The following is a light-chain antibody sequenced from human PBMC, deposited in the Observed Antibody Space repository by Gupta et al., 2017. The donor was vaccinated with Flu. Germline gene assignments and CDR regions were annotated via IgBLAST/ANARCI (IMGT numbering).Light chain of an antibody. CDR3: QQYGSSPPYT. CDR2: DAS. J-gene: IGKJ2*01. V-gene: IGKV3-20*01. CDR1: ESVSSNY. Sequence: RANLSCRASESVSSNYVAWYQQKPGQAPRLLIYDASSRATGIPDRFSGSGSGTDFTLTISRLEPEDFAVFYCQQYGSSPPYTFGQGTKLEIK.